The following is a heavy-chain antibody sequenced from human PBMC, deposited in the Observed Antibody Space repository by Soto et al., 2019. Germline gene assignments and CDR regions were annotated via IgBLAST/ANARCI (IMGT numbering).Heavy chain of an antibody. CDR2: MNPRSGGS. D-gene: IGHD1-26*01. V-gene: IGHV1-2*02. J-gene: IGHJ5*02. CDR1: GYTFTNYY. CDR3: ARDLEWELRRSHRWFDP. Sequence: ASVKVSCKASGYTFTNYYMHWLRQAPGQGLEWMGWMNPRSGGSKYAQAFQDRVTMTRDASVSTAYMEMTSLRHGDTAVYFCARDLEWELRRSHRWFDPWGQGTLVTVSS.